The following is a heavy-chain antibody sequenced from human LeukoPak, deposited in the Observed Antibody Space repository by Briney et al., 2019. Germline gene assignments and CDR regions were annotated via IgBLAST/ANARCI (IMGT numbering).Heavy chain of an antibody. CDR3: ARDLQTGLAFDA. D-gene: IGHD7-27*01. Sequence: GGPLRLSCAASGFTFSSGTMNWVPQAPGKALEGVSSLSDSGRLIWYPGSVKGRFTIYRDTAANSLFLQMNSLRVEDTAVYYCARDLQTGLAFDAWGQGTVVTVSS. CDR2: LSDSGRLI. V-gene: IGHV3-21*06. CDR1: GFTFSSGT. J-gene: IGHJ3*01.